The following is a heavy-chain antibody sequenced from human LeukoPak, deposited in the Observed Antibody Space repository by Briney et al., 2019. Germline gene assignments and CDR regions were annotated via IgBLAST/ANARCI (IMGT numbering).Heavy chain of an antibody. Sequence: SQTLSLTCTLSGRSISSGSYYWSRIRQPAGKGLEWIGRIYTSGSTNYIPCLKSRVTISVDTSKNQFSLKLSSVTAADTAVYYCAREDLSHFDYWGQGTLVTVSS. CDR1: GRSISSGSYY. CDR2: IYTSGST. CDR3: AREDLSHFDY. V-gene: IGHV4-61*02. J-gene: IGHJ4*02. D-gene: IGHD3-16*02.